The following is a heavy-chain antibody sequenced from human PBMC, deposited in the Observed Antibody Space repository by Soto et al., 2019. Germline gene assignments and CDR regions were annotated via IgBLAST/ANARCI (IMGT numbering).Heavy chain of an antibody. CDR3: AGLHIVGATVTYGMDG. CDR2: IYPGDSDT. V-gene: IGHV5-51*01. CDR1: GYSFTSDW. J-gene: IGHJ6*02. D-gene: IGHD1-26*01. Sequence: GESLKISCKGSGYSFTSDWIGWVRQMPGKGLEWMGIIYPGDSDTRYSPSFQGQVTISADKSISTAYLQWSSLKASDPAMYYCAGLHIVGATVTYGMDGWGQGTTVTVSS.